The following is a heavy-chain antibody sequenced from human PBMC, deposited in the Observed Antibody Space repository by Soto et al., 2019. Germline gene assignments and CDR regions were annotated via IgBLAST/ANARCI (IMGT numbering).Heavy chain of an antibody. J-gene: IGHJ4*02. D-gene: IGHD3-3*01. CDR2: INHSGST. Sequence: PSETLSLTCAVYGGSFSGYYWSWIRQPPGKGLEWIGDINHSGSTNYNPSLKSRVTISVDTSKNQFSLKLSSVTAADTAVYYCARGDPYYDFWSGYLYDFDYWGQGTLVTVSS. CDR1: GGSFSGYY. V-gene: IGHV4-34*01. CDR3: ARGDPYYDFWSGYLYDFDY.